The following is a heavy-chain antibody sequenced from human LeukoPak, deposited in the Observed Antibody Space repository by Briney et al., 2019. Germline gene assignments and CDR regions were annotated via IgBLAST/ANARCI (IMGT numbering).Heavy chain of an antibody. CDR3: AIAGSSSWQGGVY. Sequence: GGSLRLSCAASGFTFSGYEMNWVRQAPGKGLEWVSYISSSGNTIYYADSVKGRFTISRDNARNSLYLQMNSLRAEDTAVYYCAIAGSSSWQGGVYWGQGTLVTVSS. CDR1: GFTFSGYE. D-gene: IGHD6-13*01. CDR2: ISSSGNTI. V-gene: IGHV3-48*03. J-gene: IGHJ4*02.